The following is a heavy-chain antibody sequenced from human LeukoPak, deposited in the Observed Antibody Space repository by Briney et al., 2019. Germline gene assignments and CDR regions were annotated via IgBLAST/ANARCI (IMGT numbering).Heavy chain of an antibody. V-gene: IGHV3-11*01. CDR2: ISSSGITI. D-gene: IGHD2-2*01. Sequence: PGGSLRLSCAASGFTFSDYYMSWIRQAPGKGLEWVSYISSSGITIYYADSVKGRFTISRDNAKNSLYLQMNSLRAEDTAVYYCARDRHCSSTSCYADYYYGMDVWGQGTTVTVSS. CDR1: GFTFSDYY. CDR3: ARDRHCSSTSCYADYYYGMDV. J-gene: IGHJ6*02.